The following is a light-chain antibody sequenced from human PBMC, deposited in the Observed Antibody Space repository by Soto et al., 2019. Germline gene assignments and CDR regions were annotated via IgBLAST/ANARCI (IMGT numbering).Light chain of an antibody. J-gene: IGKJ1*01. CDR1: QSVSIK. CDR2: DAS. Sequence: EIVMTQSPATLSVSPGERATLSCRASQSVSIKLAWYQQKPGQAPRLLIYDASNRATGIPDRFSGSGSGTDFTLTISRLEPEDFAVYYCQQRGGSPPTWTFGQGTKVDIK. V-gene: IGKV3D-11*03. CDR3: QQRGGSPPTWT.